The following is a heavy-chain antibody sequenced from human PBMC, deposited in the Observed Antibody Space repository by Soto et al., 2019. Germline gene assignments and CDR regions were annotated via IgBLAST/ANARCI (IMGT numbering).Heavy chain of an antibody. CDR2: IIPIFGTA. Sequence: GASVKVSCKASGGTFSSYAISWVRQAPGQGLEWMGGIIPIFGTANYAQKFQGRVTITADKSTSTAYMELSSLRSEDTAVYYCARGVYYYDSSGYSYYFDYWGQGTRVTVS. J-gene: IGHJ4*02. CDR1: GGTFSSYA. V-gene: IGHV1-69*06. D-gene: IGHD3-22*01. CDR3: ARGVYYYDSSGYSYYFDY.